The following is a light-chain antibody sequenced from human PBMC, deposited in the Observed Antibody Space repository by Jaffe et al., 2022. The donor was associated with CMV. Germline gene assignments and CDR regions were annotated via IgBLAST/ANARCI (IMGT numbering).Light chain of an antibody. J-gene: IGLJ1*01. CDR3: SSYTSTSTLVYV. V-gene: IGLV2-14*03. CDR2: DVT. CDR1: SSDIGGYNY. Sequence: QSALTQPASVSGSPGQSITISCTGTSSDIGGYNYVSWYQQHPGKAPKLMIYDVTNRPSRVSNRFSGSKSGNTASLTISGLQAEDEADYYCSSYTSTSTLVYVFGTGTKVTVL.